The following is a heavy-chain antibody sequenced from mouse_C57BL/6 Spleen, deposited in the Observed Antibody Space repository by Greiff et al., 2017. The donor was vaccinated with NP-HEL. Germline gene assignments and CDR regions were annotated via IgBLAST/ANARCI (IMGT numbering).Heavy chain of an antibody. CDR3: ARWSYDGNYDY. D-gene: IGHD2-3*01. J-gene: IGHJ2*01. V-gene: IGHV1-80*01. CDR2: IYPGDGDT. Sequence: QVQLKQSGAELVKPGASVKISCKASGYAFSSYWMNWVKQRPGKGLEWIGQIYPGDGDTNYNGKFKGKATLTADKSSSTADMQLSSLTSEDSAVYFCARWSYDGNYDYWGQGTTLTVSS. CDR1: GYAFSSYW.